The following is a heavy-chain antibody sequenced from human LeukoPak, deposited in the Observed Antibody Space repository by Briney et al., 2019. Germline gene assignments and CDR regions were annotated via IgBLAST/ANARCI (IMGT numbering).Heavy chain of an antibody. D-gene: IGHD7-27*01. CDR2: ITRSSA. V-gene: IGHV3-11*01. Sequence: GGSLRLSCAASGFTFSHHYMSWIRQAPGKGLEWISYITRSSAFYADSVKGRLTISRDNAKNSLYLQMNSLRVEDTAVYYCARDGDTTSKVDYLGQGTLATVSS. J-gene: IGHJ4*02. CDR3: ARDGDTTSKVDY. CDR1: GFTFSHHY.